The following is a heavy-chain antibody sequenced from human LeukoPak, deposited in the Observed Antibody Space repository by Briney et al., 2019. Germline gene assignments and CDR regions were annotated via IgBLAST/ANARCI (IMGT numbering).Heavy chain of an antibody. V-gene: IGHV3-30*02. D-gene: IGHD2-2*01. CDR2: IRYDGSNK. J-gene: IGHJ1*01. CDR3: AKTGEYCSSTSCYVPGYFQH. Sequence: GGSLRLSCAASGFTFSSYGMHWVRQAPGKGLEWVAFIRYDGSNKYYADSVKGRFTISRGNSKNTLYLQMNSLRAEDTAVYYCAKTGEYCSSTSCYVPGYFQHWGQGTLVTVSS. CDR1: GFTFSSYG.